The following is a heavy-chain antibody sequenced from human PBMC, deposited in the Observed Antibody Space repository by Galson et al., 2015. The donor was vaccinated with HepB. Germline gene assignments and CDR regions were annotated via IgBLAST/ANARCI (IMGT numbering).Heavy chain of an antibody. CDR3: ARDLFAVSPPPTNYMDV. D-gene: IGHD3-3*01. J-gene: IGHJ6*03. CDR2: ISSSGTV. CDR1: GFFFSDYN. Sequence: SLRLSCAASGFFFSDYNMNWVRQAPGKGLEWVSSISSSGTVYYADSLKGRSTISRDNAKNSLDLQVNSLRAEDTAVYYCARDLFAVSPPPTNYMDVGGTGTTVTVSS. V-gene: IGHV3-69-1*01.